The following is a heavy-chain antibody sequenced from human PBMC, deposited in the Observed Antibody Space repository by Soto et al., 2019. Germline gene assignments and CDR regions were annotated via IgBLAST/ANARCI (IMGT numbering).Heavy chain of an antibody. CDR3: AREQYNWKI. CDR2: IHHSGST. V-gene: IGHV4-4*02. J-gene: IGHJ4*02. D-gene: IGHD1-20*01. CDR1: GDSISRRNW. Sequence: SETLSLTCAVSGDSISRRNWWSWVRQSPGQGLEWIGEIHHSGSTNYNLSLKSRVTISIDKSKNHFSLSLTSVTAADTAVYFCAREQYNWKIWGQGTLVTVSS.